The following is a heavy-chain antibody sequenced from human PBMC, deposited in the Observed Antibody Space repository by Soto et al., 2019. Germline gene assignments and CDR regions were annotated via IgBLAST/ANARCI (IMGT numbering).Heavy chain of an antibody. CDR1: GGSISSSSYY. CDR2: IYYSGST. V-gene: IGHV4-39*01. J-gene: IGHJ4*02. CDR3: ARHSRRYSSSSGY. D-gene: IGHD6-6*01. Sequence: QLQLQESGPGLVKPSETLSLTCTVSGGSISSSSYYWGWIRQPPGKGLEWIGSIYYSGSTYYNPSLKSRVTIPVDPSKNQFSLKLSSVTAADTAVYYCARHSRRYSSSSGYWGQGTLVTVSS.